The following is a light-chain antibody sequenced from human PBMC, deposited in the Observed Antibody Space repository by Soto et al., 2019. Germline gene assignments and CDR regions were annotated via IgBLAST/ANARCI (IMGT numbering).Light chain of an antibody. CDR3: QQYGYSPWT. CDR1: ESVNSAY. Sequence: EIVLTHSHVSLSLPPGERATLACRASESVNSAYLAWYQHRPAQAPRLLIYGASSRATGVPDRFSGSGSGTEFTLTITRLEPADFALYYCQQYGYSPWTFGLGTKVDIK. CDR2: GAS. V-gene: IGKV3-20*01. J-gene: IGKJ1*01.